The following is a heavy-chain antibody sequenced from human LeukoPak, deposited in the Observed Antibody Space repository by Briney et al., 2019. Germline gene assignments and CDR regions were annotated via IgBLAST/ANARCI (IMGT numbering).Heavy chain of an antibody. V-gene: IGHV4-59*01. CDR3: ARGRSNYYGMDV. CDR2: IYYNGNT. D-gene: IGHD1-26*01. Sequence: SETLSLTCSVSDVSINSYCWNWIRRPPGKGPEWIGYIYYNGNTNYSPSLKSRVTMSVDTSKNLFSLKVSSVTAADTAVYYCARGRSNYYGMDVWGQGTTVTVSS. CDR1: DVSINSYC. J-gene: IGHJ6*02.